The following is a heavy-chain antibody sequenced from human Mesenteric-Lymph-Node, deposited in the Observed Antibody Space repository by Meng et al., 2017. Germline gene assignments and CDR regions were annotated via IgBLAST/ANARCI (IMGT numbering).Heavy chain of an antibody. CDR2: IYYSGST. J-gene: IGHJ6*02. CDR3: ARDRGVLYRYGGDYQGGRLTSYSYAMDV. Sequence: SETLSLTCAVYGGSISSYYWSWIRQPPGKGLEWIGYIYYSGSTNYNPSLKSRVTISVDTFKNQFSLKLRSMTAADTAVYYCARDRGVLYRYGGDYQGGRLTSYSYAMDVWGQGTTVTVSS. D-gene: IGHD2-21*02. CDR1: GGSISSYY. V-gene: IGHV4-59*12.